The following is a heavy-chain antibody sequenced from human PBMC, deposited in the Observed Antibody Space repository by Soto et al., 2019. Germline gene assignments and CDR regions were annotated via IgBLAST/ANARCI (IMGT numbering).Heavy chain of an antibody. CDR3: AGDQGYYYGMDI. CDR2: IYTSGST. CDR1: GGSISSFY. J-gene: IGHJ6*02. V-gene: IGHV4-4*07. Sequence: SETLSLTCTVSGGSISSFYWSWIRQPAGKGLEWIGRIYTSGSTNYNPSLKSRVTMSLDTSTNQVSLKLSSVTAADTAVYFCAGDQGYYYGMDIWGQGTTVTVSS.